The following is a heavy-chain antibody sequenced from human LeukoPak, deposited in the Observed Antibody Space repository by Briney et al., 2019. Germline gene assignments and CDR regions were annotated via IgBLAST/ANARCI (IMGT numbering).Heavy chain of an antibody. CDR1: GFSFSNYW. V-gene: IGHV3-7*01. CDR3: ARGGCTSISCSFEY. J-gene: IGHJ4*02. CDR2: IKQDGSEK. Sequence: PGGSLRLSCAASGFSFSNYWMHWVRQPPGKGLEWVANIKQDGSEKYYVDSVKGRFTISRDNSKNTLYLQMSSLRAEDTAVYYCARGGCTSISCSFEYWGQGTLVTVSS. D-gene: IGHD2-2*01.